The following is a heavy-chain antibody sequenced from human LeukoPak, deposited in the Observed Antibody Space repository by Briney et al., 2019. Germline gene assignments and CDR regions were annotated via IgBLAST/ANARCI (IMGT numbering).Heavy chain of an antibody. V-gene: IGHV1-69*04. J-gene: IGHJ6*02. CDR1: GYTFTSYY. Sequence: SVKVSCKASGYTFTSYYMHWVRQAPGQGLEWMGRIIPILGIANYAQKFQGRVTITADKSTSTAYMELSSLRSEDTAVYYCAREPYDSSGYYSLYYYYGMDVWGQGTTVTVSS. CDR2: IIPILGIA. CDR3: AREPYDSSGYYSLYYYYGMDV. D-gene: IGHD3-22*01.